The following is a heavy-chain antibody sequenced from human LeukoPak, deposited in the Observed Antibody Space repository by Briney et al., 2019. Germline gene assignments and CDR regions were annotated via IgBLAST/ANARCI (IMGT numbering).Heavy chain of an antibody. D-gene: IGHD2-15*01. Sequence: GGSLRLSCAVSGFIGYDGYMNWVREAPGRGLEWLSVIYRGGVTYYADSVKGRFFISRDDSKNTWHLQLNSLKTEDTAVYYCAGASSDGVLIDATSFDLWGQGTLVSVSS. CDR1: GFIGYDGY. CDR2: IYRGGVT. J-gene: IGHJ4*02. V-gene: IGHV3-66*01. CDR3: AGASSDGVLIDATSFDL.